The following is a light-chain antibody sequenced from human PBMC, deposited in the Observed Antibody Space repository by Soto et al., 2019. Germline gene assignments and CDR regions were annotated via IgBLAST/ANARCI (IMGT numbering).Light chain of an antibody. CDR3: QQYEISPPRT. V-gene: IGKV3-20*01. J-gene: IGKJ1*01. CDR1: QSVSSSY. CDR2: GAS. Sequence: EIVLTQSPGTLSLSPGERATLSCRASQSVSSSYLAWYQQKPCQAPRLLIYGASSRATGIPDRFSGSGSGTDFTLTIGRLEPEDFAVYYCQQYEISPPRTFCQVTKVDIK.